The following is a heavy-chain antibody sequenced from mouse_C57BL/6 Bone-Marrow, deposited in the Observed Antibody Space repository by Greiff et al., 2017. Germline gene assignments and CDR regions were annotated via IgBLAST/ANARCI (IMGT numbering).Heavy chain of an antibody. V-gene: IGHV14-4*01. CDR2: IDPENGDT. D-gene: IGHD1-1*01. J-gene: IGHJ2*01. Sequence: EVKLMESGAELVRPGASVKLSCTASGFNIKDDYMHWVKQRPEQGLEWIGWIDPENGDTEYASKFKGKATITADTSSNTAYLQLSSLTSEDTAVYYCTTSFITTVVVDYWGQGTTLPVSS. CDR3: TTSFITTVVVDY. CDR1: GFNIKDDY.